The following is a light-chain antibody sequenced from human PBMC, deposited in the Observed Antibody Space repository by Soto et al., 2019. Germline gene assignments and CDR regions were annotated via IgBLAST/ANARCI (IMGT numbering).Light chain of an antibody. CDR1: QSLLHSNGYVY. J-gene: IGKJ1*01. CDR2: LAS. CDR3: MQALHTPR. Sequence: EIVVTQSPLSLPVTPGEPASISCRSSQSLLHSNGYVYLDWYLQKPGQSPQLLIYLASNRASGVPDRVSGSGSGTDFTLKISRVEAEDVGIYYCMQALHTPRFGQGTKVEIK. V-gene: IGKV2-28*01.